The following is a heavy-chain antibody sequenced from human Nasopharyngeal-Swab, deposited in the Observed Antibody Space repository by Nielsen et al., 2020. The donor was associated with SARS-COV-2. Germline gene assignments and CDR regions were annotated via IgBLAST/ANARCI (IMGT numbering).Heavy chain of an antibody. J-gene: IGHJ6*02. Sequence: GESLKISCAASGFTFSSYWMSWVRQAPGKGLEWVANIKQDGSEKYYVDSVKGRFTISRDNAKNSLYLQMNSLRAEDTAVYYCARNGSLGYSGGWGYGSSPLYNAMDVWGQGTTVTVSS. D-gene: IGHD6-19*01. V-gene: IGHV3-7*05. CDR3: ARNGSLGYSGGWGYGSSPLYNAMDV. CDR2: IKQDGSEK. CDR1: GFTFSSYW.